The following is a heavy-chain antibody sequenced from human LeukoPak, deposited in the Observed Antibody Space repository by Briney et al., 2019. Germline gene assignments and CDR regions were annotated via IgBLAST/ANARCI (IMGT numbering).Heavy chain of an antibody. Sequence: GGPLSLSCAASGFNFSNHAMSWLRQAPAKELEWVSATSGSGGNTYYADSVKGRFTISRDNSKNTLFLQMNSLRAEDTAVYYCAKQRQYCSSTSCCRGSFDAWGQGTLVTVSS. V-gene: IGHV3-23*01. CDR3: AKQRQYCSSTSCCRGSFDA. CDR1: GFNFSNHA. D-gene: IGHD2-2*01. J-gene: IGHJ4*02. CDR2: TSGSGGNT.